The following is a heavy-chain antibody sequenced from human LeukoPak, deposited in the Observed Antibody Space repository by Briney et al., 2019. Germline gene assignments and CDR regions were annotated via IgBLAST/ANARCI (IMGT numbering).Heavy chain of an antibody. Sequence: PGGSLRLSCVASGFTFSSYVMSWVRQAPGKGLEWVSAITVSGGRTYSADSVKGRFTISRDNSKNTLYLQMNSLRDEDTAVYYCAKGRLVVTSLVYWGQGTLVTVSS. D-gene: IGHD4-23*01. CDR1: GFTFSSYV. CDR3: AKGRLVVTSLVY. V-gene: IGHV3-23*01. J-gene: IGHJ4*02. CDR2: ITVSGGRT.